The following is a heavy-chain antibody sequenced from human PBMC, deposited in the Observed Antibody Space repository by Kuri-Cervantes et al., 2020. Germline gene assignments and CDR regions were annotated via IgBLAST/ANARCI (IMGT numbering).Heavy chain of an antibody. Sequence: GSLRLSCAVYGGSFSGYYWSWIRQPPGKGLEWIGEINHSGSTNYNPSLKSRVTISVDTSKNQFSLKLSSVTAADSAVYYCMRGLYDFTGYYYYFHMDILGKGTTVTVSS. CDR1: GGSFSGYY. D-gene: IGHD3/OR15-3a*01. CDR2: INHSGST. J-gene: IGHJ6*03. V-gene: IGHV4-34*03. CDR3: MRGLYDFTGYYYYFHMDI.